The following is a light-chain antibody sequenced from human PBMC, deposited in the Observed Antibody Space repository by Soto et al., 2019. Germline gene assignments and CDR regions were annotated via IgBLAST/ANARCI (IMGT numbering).Light chain of an antibody. V-gene: IGKV3-15*01. CDR3: QQYNSYRWT. CDR2: GAS. CDR1: QSVSSN. Sequence: EIVMTQSGATLALCARGIATLSCTASQSVSSNLAWYQQKPGQAPRLLIYGASTRATGIPARFSGSGSGTEFTLTTSSLQPDDFATYYCQQYNSYRWTFGLGTKVDI. J-gene: IGKJ1*01.